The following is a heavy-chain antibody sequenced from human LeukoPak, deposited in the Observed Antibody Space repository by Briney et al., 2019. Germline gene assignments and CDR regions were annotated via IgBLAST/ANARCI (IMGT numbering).Heavy chain of an antibody. J-gene: IGHJ4*02. D-gene: IGHD2-2*01. V-gene: IGHV3-23*01. CDR2: ISSRGDYT. Sequence: PGGSLRLSCAASELTFSSYAMNWVRQAPGKGLEWVSLISSRGDYTYYADSVKGRFTISRDNSKNTLYLQMNDLRAEDTAVYYCAKARLSGAGYDFFDYWGQGTLVSVSS. CDR3: AKARLSGAGYDFFDY. CDR1: ELTFSSYA.